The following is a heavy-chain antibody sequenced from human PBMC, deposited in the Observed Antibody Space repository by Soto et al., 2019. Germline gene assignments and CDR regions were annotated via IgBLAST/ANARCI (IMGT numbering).Heavy chain of an antibody. CDR1: GDSLTRSYW. CDR3: DRHIQIVNILGFDY. V-gene: IGHV4-4*02. CDR2: ISHTGTT. J-gene: IGHJ4*01. D-gene: IGHD3-10*01. Sequence: SETLYLTCTVPGDSLTRSYWWCCVRQSPGRGLEWIGKISHTGTTYYNPSLESRITISVEKSKNQFSLKLTSVTAADTAVFYCDRHIQIVNILGFDYGGHGTLVT.